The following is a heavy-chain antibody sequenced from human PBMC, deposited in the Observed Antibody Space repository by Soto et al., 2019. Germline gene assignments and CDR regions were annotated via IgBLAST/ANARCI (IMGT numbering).Heavy chain of an antibody. CDR3: ARGGHGSSSDC. CDR1: GGTFTNYV. J-gene: IGHJ4*02. Sequence: QVQLLQSGAEVTKPGSSVKVSCKASGGTFTNYVITWVRQAPGQGLEWMGAFNTIFGTTTYAQKLQARFTISADESANTVYMELSSLTSEDTAVYYCARGGHGSSSDCWGQGTLVTVSA. V-gene: IGHV1-69*01. D-gene: IGHD6-13*01. CDR2: FNTIFGTT.